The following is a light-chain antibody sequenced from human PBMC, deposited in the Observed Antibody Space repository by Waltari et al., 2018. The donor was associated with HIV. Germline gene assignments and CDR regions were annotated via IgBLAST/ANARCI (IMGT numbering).Light chain of an antibody. CDR3: QTWDSFIVV. CDR1: KLGNKN. V-gene: IGLV3-1*01. J-gene: IGLJ2*01. Sequence: SYELTQPPSVSVSPGQTASITCSGDKLGNKNVCWYQQKSGQSPVLVIYQDRRRPSGIPRRFSGSNSGNTATLTISGTQAVDEADYYCQTWDSFIVVFARGTRLTVL. CDR2: QDR.